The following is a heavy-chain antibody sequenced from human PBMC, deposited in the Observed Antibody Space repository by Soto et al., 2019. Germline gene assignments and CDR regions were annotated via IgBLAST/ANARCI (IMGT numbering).Heavy chain of an antibody. J-gene: IGHJ4*02. CDR3: AREKRANGYFDY. CDR2: IKQDGSEK. CDR1: GFTFSNYL. V-gene: IGHV3-7*01. D-gene: IGHD6-25*01. Sequence: GGSLRLSCAASGFTFSNYLMSWVLQAPGKGLEWVANIKQDGSEKYYVASVNGRFTISRDNAKNSLYLQMNSLRADDTAVYYCAREKRANGYFDYWGQGTLVTVSS.